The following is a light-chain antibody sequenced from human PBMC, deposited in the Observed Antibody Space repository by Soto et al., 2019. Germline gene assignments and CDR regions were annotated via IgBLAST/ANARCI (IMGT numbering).Light chain of an antibody. V-gene: IGKV3-20*01. J-gene: IGKJ2*01. CDR3: QLFGSSPPRYT. CDR2: GAS. Sequence: EIVLTQSPGTLSLSPGEGATLSCRASQSVSTNYLAWYQQTPGQAPRLLIYGASSRATGSPDRFSGSGSGTEFTLTISRLEPEDFAVYYCQLFGSSPPRYTFGQGTKLEIK. CDR1: QSVSTNY.